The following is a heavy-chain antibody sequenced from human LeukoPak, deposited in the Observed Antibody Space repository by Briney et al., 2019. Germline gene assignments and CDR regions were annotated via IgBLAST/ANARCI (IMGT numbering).Heavy chain of an antibody. Sequence: GGSLRLSCAASRFTFSTYSMNWVRQAPGKGLEWVSYISSGSNTIYYADSVKGRFTISRDNAKNSLYLQMSSLRAEDTAVYYCARKGELERRRSWDCWGQGTLVTVSS. CDR1: RFTFSTYS. CDR3: ARKGELERRRSWDC. D-gene: IGHD1-1*01. CDR2: ISSGSNTI. J-gene: IGHJ4*02. V-gene: IGHV3-48*01.